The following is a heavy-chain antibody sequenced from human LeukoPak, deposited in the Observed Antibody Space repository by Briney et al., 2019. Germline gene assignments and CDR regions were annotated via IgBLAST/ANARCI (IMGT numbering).Heavy chain of an antibody. D-gene: IGHD6-19*01. CDR3: ARALRLAVNFDY. CDR2: IDSDGSST. Sequence: GGSLRLSCAASGLTFSGYWMHWVRQAPGKGLVWVSHIDSDGSSTNYADSVEGRFTISRDNAKNTLYLQMNSLRAEDTAVYYCARALRLAVNFDYWGQGTLVTVSS. CDR1: GLTFSGYW. J-gene: IGHJ4*02. V-gene: IGHV3-74*01.